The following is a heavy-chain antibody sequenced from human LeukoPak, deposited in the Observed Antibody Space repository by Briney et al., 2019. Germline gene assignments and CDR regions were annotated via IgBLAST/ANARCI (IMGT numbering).Heavy chain of an antibody. CDR3: ATTSLILTGYFDY. D-gene: IGHD3-9*01. CDR2: IIGSGGST. CDR1: GFTFSSYA. J-gene: IGHJ4*02. Sequence: GGSLRLSCAASGFTFSSYAMSWVRQAPGKGLEWVSAIIGSGGSTYYADSVKGRFTISRDNSKNTLYLQMNSLRAEDTAVYYCATTSLILTGYFDYWGQGTLVTVSS. V-gene: IGHV3-23*01.